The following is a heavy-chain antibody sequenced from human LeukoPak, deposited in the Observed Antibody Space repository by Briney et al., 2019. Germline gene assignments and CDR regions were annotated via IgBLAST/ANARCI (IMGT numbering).Heavy chain of an antibody. CDR1: GFTFSSYG. V-gene: IGHV3-30*02. CDR2: IRYDGSNK. D-gene: IGHD6-19*01. CDR3: AKDASSGWDPDAFDI. J-gene: IGHJ3*02. Sequence: GGSLSLSCAASGFTFSSYGMHWVRQAPGKGLVWVAFIRYDGSNKYYADSVKGRFTISRDNSKNTLYLQMNSLRAEDTAVYYCAKDASSGWDPDAFDIWGQGTMVTVSS.